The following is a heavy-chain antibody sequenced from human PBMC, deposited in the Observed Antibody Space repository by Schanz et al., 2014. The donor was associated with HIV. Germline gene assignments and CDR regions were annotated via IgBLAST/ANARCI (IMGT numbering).Heavy chain of an antibody. CDR1: GFSFDNYG. D-gene: IGHD3-22*01. CDR2: ISYDGTKK. J-gene: IGHJ6*02. Sequence: QMQLVESGGGVVRPGRSLKLSCAASGFSFDNYGMHWVRQAPGKGLEWVAVISYDGTKKHYADSVKGRFTISRDNSKTTVYLQAKSLRPEDTAVYYCAKDRNQYDSRYIGKGNYYYYYGMDVWGQGTTVTVSS. V-gene: IGHV3-30*18. CDR3: AKDRNQYDSRYIGKGNYYYYYGMDV.